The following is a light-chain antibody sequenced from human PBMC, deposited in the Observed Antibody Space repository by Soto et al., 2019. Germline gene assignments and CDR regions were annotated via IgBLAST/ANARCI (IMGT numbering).Light chain of an antibody. J-gene: IGLJ1*01. V-gene: IGLV2-14*01. CDR3: CSYATSSTFV. CDR2: EVS. Sequence: QSALTQTACVSVSPGQSITVSCTGTSSDVGSYDYVSWYQHHAGKAPKLMIYEVSIRPSGVSNRFSASKSGNTASLTISGLQAEDEADYYCCSYATSSTFVFGTGTKVTVL. CDR1: SSDVGSYDY.